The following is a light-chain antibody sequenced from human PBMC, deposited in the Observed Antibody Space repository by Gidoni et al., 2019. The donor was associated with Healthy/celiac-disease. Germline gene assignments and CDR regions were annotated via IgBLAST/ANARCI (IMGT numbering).Light chain of an antibody. Sequence: DIVMTQSPDSLAVSLGERATINCKSSQSVLYSSNHQNYLAWYQQKPGQPPKLLIYWASTRESGVPDRFSGSGSGTDFTLTISSLQAEDVAVYYCQQYYSTLWTFGQGTKVEIK. CDR1: QSVLYSSNHQNY. J-gene: IGKJ1*01. V-gene: IGKV4-1*01. CDR3: QQYYSTLWT. CDR2: WAS.